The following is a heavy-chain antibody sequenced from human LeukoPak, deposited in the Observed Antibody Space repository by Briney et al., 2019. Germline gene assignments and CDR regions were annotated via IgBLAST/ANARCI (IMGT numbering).Heavy chain of an antibody. V-gene: IGHV1-8*01. CDR1: GYTFTSYD. CDR3: ARSGYYDFWSGSYLNPHHNWFGP. Sequence: ASVKVSCKASGYTFTSYDINWVRQATGQGLEWMGWMNPNSGNTSYAQKFQGRVTMTRNTSISTAYMELSSLRSEDTAVYYCARSGYYDFWSGSYLNPHHNWFGPWGQGTPVTASS. D-gene: IGHD3-3*01. CDR2: MNPNSGNT. J-gene: IGHJ5*02.